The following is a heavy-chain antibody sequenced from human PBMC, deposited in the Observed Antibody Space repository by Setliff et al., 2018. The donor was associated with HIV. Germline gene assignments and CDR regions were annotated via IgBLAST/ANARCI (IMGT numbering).Heavy chain of an antibody. J-gene: IGHJ4*02. CDR3: ARARTIDYWSDSLAF. CDR2: IRSKGYGGTT. Sequence: GGSLRLSCAASGFTFSSYAMSWVRQAPGKGLERVAFIRSKGYGGTTEYADSVRGRFTISRDSSKNALYLKFYRPRPDDTAVYYCARARTIDYWSDSLAFWGQGTLVTVSS. V-gene: IGHV3-23*01. CDR1: GFTFSSYA. D-gene: IGHD3-3*01.